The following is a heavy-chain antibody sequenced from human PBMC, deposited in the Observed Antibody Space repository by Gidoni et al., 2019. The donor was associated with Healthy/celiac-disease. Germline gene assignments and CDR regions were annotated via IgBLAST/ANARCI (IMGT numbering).Heavy chain of an antibody. D-gene: IGHD3-22*01. Sequence: QVQLPESGPGLVKPSQTLSLPCTVSGGSISSGDYYCSWIRQPPGKGLEWIGYIYYSGSTYYNPSLKSRVTISVDTSKNQFSLKLSSVTAADTAVYYCARERGYYYDRSGYYYRDFDYWGQGTLVTVSS. CDR1: GGSISSGDYY. V-gene: IGHV4-30-4*01. J-gene: IGHJ4*02. CDR3: ARERGYYYDRSGYYYRDFDY. CDR2: IYYSGST.